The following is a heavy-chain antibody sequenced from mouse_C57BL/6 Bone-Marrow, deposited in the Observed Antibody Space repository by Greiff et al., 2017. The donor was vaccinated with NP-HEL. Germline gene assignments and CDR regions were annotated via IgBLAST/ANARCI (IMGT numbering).Heavy chain of an antibody. V-gene: IGHV3-6*01. J-gene: IGHJ4*01. CDR1: GYSITSGYY. CDR2: IRYDGSN. Sequence: EVKLMESGPGLVKPSQSLSLTCSVTGYSITSGYYCNWIRQFPGNKPEWMGYIRYDGSNNYNPSLKNRTSITRDTSKNQFFLKLNSLTTEDTATYYCAKFITTVVAPYYYAMDYWGQGASVTVSS. CDR3: AKFITTVVAPYYYAMDY. D-gene: IGHD1-1*01.